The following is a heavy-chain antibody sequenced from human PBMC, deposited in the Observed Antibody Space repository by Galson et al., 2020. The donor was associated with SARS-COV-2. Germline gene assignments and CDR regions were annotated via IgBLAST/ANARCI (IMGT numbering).Heavy chain of an antibody. CDR3: ARDRAAAGVYYFDY. V-gene: IGHV3-30*01. J-gene: IGHJ4*02. Sequence: GESLKISCAASGFILSNYAMHWVRQAPGKGLEWVAVISFDGNNNYYADSVKGRFTISRDNSKNTLYLQMNSLRADDTAVYHCARDRAAAGVYYFDYWGQGTLVTVSS. D-gene: IGHD6-13*01. CDR2: ISFDGNNN. CDR1: GFILSNYA.